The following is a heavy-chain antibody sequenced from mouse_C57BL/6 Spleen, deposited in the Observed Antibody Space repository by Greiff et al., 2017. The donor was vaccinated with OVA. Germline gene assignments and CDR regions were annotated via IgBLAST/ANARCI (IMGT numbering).Heavy chain of an antibody. CDR2: INPNNGGT. V-gene: IGHV1-22*01. J-gene: IGHJ2*01. CDR3: AREGVYDGYYDY. D-gene: IGHD2-3*01. Sequence: DVQLQESGPELVKPGASVKMSCKASGYTFTDYNMHWVKQSHGKSLEWIGYINPNNGGTSYNQKFKGKATLTVNKSSSTAYMELRSLTSEESAVYYCAREGVYDGYYDYWGQGTTLTVSS. CDR1: GYTFTDYN.